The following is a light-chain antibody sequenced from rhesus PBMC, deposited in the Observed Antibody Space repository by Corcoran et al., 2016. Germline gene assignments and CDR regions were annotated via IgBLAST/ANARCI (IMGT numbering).Light chain of an antibody. V-gene: IGKV1-21*01. CDR2: KSS. J-gene: IGKJ1*01. CDR3: QQYNSAPRT. CDR1: QGISSW. Sequence: DIQMTQSPSSLSASVGDRVTITCRASQGISSWLAWYQQKPGKAPKLLTYKSSSLQRGVPSRFGGSGSGTDFPLTISSLQPEDFATYYCQQYNSAPRTFGQGTKVEIK.